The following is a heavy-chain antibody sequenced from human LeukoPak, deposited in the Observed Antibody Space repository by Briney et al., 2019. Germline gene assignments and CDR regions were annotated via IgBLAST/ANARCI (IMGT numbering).Heavy chain of an antibody. Sequence: SETLSLTCTVSGGSISSSSYYWGWIRQPPGKGLEWIGSIYYSGSTYYNPSLKSRVTISVDTSKNQFSLKLSSVTAADTAVYYCARGRGAWDAFDIWGQGTMVTVSS. CDR1: GGSISSSSYY. J-gene: IGHJ3*02. CDR3: ARGRGAWDAFDI. D-gene: IGHD3-10*01. V-gene: IGHV4-39*07. CDR2: IYYSGST.